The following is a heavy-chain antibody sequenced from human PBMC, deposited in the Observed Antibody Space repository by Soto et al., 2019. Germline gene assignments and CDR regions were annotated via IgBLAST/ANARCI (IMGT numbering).Heavy chain of an antibody. CDR3: TKEARITSS. J-gene: IGHJ5*02. V-gene: IGHV3-23*01. CDR1: GFTFSNYA. CDR2: ISSGGERT. Sequence: LGGSLRLSCAASGFTFSNYAMSWVRQAPGKGLEWVSTISSGGERTYYADSVKGRFTISRDNSRNTQYLQMTGLRAEDTAVYYCTKEARITSSWGQGTLVTVSS. D-gene: IGHD1-20*01.